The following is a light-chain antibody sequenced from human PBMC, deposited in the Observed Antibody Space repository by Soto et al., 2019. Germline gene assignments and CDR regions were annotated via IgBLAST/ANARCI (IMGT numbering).Light chain of an antibody. J-gene: IGLJ1*01. V-gene: IGLV2-8*01. CDR3: SSYAGNNNYV. CDR2: EVN. CDR1: SSVVGGYNY. Sequence: QSALTQPPSASGSPGQSVAISCTGTSSVVGGYNYVSWYQLHPGKAPKLMIYEVNLRPSGVPDRFSGSKSGNTASLTVSGLQADDEADYYCSSYAGNNNYVFGTGTNVTVL.